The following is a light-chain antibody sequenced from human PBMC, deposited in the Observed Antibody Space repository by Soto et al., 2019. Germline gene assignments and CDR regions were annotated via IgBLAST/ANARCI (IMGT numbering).Light chain of an antibody. V-gene: IGKV1-39*01. CDR2: GAS. Sequence: DIHMTQSPSSLSASVGDSVTITCRPSQNIDRYLHWYQHIPGKAPKLLIYGASNLQSGVPSRFTGSGSRTHFTLTISSLQHEDSATYYCQQTYSTPPTFGGGTKLE. CDR3: QQTYSTPPT. CDR1: QNIDRY. J-gene: IGKJ4*01.